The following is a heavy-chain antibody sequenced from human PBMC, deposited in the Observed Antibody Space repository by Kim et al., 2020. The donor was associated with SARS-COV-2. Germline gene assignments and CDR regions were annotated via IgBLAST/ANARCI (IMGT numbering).Heavy chain of an antibody. CDR2: ISWNSDTI. J-gene: IGHJ4*02. D-gene: IGHD5-12*01. V-gene: IGHV3-9*01. Sequence: GGSLRLSFAASGFTFDDYAIHWVRQAPGKGLEWVSGISWNSDTIAYADSVKGRFTISRDNAKNSLYLQMNSLRTEDTAFYYCAKDIGEGYSGYKFDYWGQGTLVTVSS. CDR3: AKDIGEGYSGYKFDY. CDR1: GFTFDDYA.